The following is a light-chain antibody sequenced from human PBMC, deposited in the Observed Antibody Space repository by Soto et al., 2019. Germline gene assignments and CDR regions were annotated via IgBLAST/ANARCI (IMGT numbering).Light chain of an antibody. V-gene: IGKV3-15*01. CDR1: QSISSD. CDR3: QQYNVWPT. J-gene: IGKJ1*01. Sequence: EILMTQSPATLSVSPGERATLSCRASQSISSDLAWYQQKPGQPPRLLIYGASSGATGLPARFRGSGSGTEFTLTISSLQSEDFAVYFCQQYNVWPTFGQGTKVEFK. CDR2: GAS.